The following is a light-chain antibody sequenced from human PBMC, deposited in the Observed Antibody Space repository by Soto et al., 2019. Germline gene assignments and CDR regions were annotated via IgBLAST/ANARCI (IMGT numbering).Light chain of an antibody. J-gene: IGKJ1*01. Sequence: EIVLTQSPGTLSLSPGERATLSCRASQSVSSSYLAWYQQKPGQAPRLLIYGASSRATGIPDRFSGSGSGTDFTLTISILETEDFAVYYWQQYGSSPLTLGQGTKVEIK. CDR2: GAS. CDR3: QQYGSSPLT. V-gene: IGKV3-20*01. CDR1: QSVSSSY.